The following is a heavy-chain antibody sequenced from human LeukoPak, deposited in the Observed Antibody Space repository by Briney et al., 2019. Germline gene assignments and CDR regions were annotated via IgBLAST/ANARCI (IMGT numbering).Heavy chain of an antibody. CDR1: GYTFTSYD. V-gene: IGHV1-8*03. D-gene: IGHD3-3*01. Sequence: EASVKVSCKASGYTFTSYDINWVRQATGQGLEWMGWMNPNSGNTGYAQKFQGRVTITRNTSISTAYMELSSLRSEDTAVYYCARSPLYYDFWSGYELRDYWGQGTLVTVSS. J-gene: IGHJ4*02. CDR2: MNPNSGNT. CDR3: ARSPLYYDFWSGYELRDY.